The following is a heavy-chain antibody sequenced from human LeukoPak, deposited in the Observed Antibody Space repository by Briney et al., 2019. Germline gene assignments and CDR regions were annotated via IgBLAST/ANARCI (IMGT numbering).Heavy chain of an antibody. Sequence: ASVKVSCKVSGYTLTELSMHWVRQAPGKGLEWMGGFDPEDGETIYAQKFQGRVTMTGDTSTDTAYMELSSLRSEDTAVYYCATGHGIAAAFDYWGQGTLVTVSS. V-gene: IGHV1-24*01. J-gene: IGHJ4*02. CDR3: ATGHGIAAAFDY. CDR2: FDPEDGET. CDR1: GYTLTELS. D-gene: IGHD6-13*01.